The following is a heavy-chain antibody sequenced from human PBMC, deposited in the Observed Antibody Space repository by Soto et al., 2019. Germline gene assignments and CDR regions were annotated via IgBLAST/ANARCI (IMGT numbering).Heavy chain of an antibody. Sequence: QVQLVESGGGLVKPGGSLRLSCAASGFTFSDSYMGWIRQAPGKGLEWVSYIFSSGSTTYYADSVKGRFTISRDNAKNSLYLQRNSLRAEDTAVYYCARALDRESYYQGFDYWGQGTLVTVSS. D-gene: IGHD3-10*01. V-gene: IGHV3-11*01. CDR2: IFSSGSTT. CDR1: GFTFSDSY. CDR3: ARALDRESYYQGFDY. J-gene: IGHJ4*02.